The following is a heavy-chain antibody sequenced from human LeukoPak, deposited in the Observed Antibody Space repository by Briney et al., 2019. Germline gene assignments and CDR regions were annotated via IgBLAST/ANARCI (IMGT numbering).Heavy chain of an antibody. J-gene: IGHJ1*01. Sequence: SVKVSCKASGGTFSSYAISWVRQAPGQGLEWMGGIIPIFGTANYAQKFQGRVTITADKSTSTAYMELSSLRSEDTAVYFCARVDIAAAGTRQYFQYWGQGTLVTVSS. V-gene: IGHV1-69*06. CDR3: ARVDIAAAGTRQYFQY. CDR1: GGTFSSYA. CDR2: IIPIFGTA. D-gene: IGHD6-13*01.